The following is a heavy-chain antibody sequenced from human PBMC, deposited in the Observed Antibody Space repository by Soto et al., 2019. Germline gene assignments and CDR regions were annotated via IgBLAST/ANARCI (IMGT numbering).Heavy chain of an antibody. CDR1: GFTFSNYG. Sequence: EVQLVESGGGLVQPGGSLRLSCAASGFTFSNYGMNWVRQAPGKGLEWVSFITGSSDSITYADSVKGRFTISRDNAKTSVYLQMNSLRDEDTAGYYCARDRGVMGRAFDIWGQGTMVTVSS. CDR3: ARDRGVMGRAFDI. CDR2: ITGSSDSI. D-gene: IGHD2-8*02. J-gene: IGHJ3*02. V-gene: IGHV3-48*02.